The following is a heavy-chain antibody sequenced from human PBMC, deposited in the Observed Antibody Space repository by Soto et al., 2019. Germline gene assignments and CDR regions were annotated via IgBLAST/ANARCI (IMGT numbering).Heavy chain of an antibody. CDR1: GGSFSGYY. CDR2: INPSGST. J-gene: IGHJ4*02. Sequence: SETLSLTCADYGGSFSGYYWSWIRQPPGKGLEWIGEINPSGSTNYNPSLKSRVTISVDTSKNQFSLNLSSVTAADTAVYYCARGRPGRSSGWYNYWGQGTLVTVSS. V-gene: IGHV4-34*01. D-gene: IGHD6-19*01. CDR3: ARGRPGRSSGWYNY.